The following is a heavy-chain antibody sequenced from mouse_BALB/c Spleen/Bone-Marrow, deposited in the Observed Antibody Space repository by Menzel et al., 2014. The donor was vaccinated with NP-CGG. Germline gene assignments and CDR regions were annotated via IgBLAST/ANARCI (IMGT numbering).Heavy chain of an antibody. CDR3: ARDVGRLLFDY. CDR2: IRNKANGYTT. V-gene: IGHV7-3*02. CDR1: GFTFTDFY. D-gene: IGHD1-2*01. J-gene: IGHJ2*01. Sequence: EVQLVESGGGLVQPGGSLRLSCEASGFTFTDFYMNWVRQPPGKALEWLGFIRNKANGYTTEYSASVKGRFTISRDNSQSILYLQMNTLRAEDSATYYCARDVGRLLFDYWGQGATHTVSS.